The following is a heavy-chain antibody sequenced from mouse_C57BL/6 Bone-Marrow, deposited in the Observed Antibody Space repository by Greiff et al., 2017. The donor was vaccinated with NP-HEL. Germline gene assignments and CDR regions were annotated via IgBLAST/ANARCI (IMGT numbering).Heavy chain of an antibody. CDR3: ARAGYYVAWFAY. D-gene: IGHD2-3*01. J-gene: IGHJ3*01. CDR2: IDPSDSYT. V-gene: IGHV1-50*01. Sequence: QVQLQQPGAELVKPGASVKLSCKASGYTFTSYWMQWVKQRPGQGLEWIGEIDPSDSYTNYNQKFKGKATLTVDTSSSTAYMQLSSLTSEDSAVYYCARAGYYVAWFAYWGQGTLVTVSA. CDR1: GYTFTSYW.